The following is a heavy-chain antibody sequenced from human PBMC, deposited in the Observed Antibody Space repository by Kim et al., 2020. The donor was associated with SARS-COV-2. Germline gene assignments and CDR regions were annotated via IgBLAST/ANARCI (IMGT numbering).Heavy chain of an antibody. Sequence: SETLSLTCTVSGGSISSSSYYWGWIRQPPGKGLEWIGSIYYSGSTYYNPSLKSRVTISVDTSKNQFSLKLSSVTAADTAVYYCARREQLGRNWFDPWGQG. CDR1: GGSISSSSYY. V-gene: IGHV4-39*01. D-gene: IGHD6-6*01. J-gene: IGHJ5*02. CDR3: ARREQLGRNWFDP. CDR2: IYYSGST.